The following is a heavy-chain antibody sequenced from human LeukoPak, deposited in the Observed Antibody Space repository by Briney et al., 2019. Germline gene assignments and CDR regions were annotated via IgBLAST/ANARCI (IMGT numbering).Heavy chain of an antibody. CDR1: GFTFSIYS. CDR2: ISSTSSYI. D-gene: IGHD6-13*01. J-gene: IGHJ6*03. CDR3: TRLGREDYSTRPAPYYNYYMPV. V-gene: IGHV3-21*01. Sequence: GGSLRLSCAASGFTFSIYSITWVRQSPGKGLQWVSSISSTSSYIFYADSVKGRFTISRDNAENSVYLQMNSLRAEDTGVYYCTRLGREDYSTRPAPYYNYYMPVWGKGTSVIVSS.